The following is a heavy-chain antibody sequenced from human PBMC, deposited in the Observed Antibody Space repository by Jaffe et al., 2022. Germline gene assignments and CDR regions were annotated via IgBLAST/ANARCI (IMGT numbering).Heavy chain of an antibody. CDR3: ARHRSRGLLWFGDRMYYFDY. D-gene: IGHD3-10*01. CDR1: GYSISSGYY. V-gene: IGHV4-38-2*01. Sequence: QVQLQESGPGLVKPSETLSLTCAVSGYSISSGYYWGWIRQPPGKGLEWIGSIYHSGSTYYNPSLKSRVTISVDTSKNQFSLKLSSVTAADTAVYYCARHRSRGLLWFGDRMYYFDYWGQGTLVTVSS. CDR2: IYHSGST. J-gene: IGHJ4*02.